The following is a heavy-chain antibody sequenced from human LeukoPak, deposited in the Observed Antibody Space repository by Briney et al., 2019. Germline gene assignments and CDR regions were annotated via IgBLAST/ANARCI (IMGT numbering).Heavy chain of an antibody. J-gene: IGHJ4*02. CDR2: INHSGST. D-gene: IGHD3-10*01. CDR1: GGSFSGYY. CDR3: ARGGSLWFGDIPHDY. V-gene: IGHV4-34*01. Sequence: SETLSLTCAVYGGSFSGYYWSWIRQPPGKGLEWIGEINHSGSTNYNPSLKSRVTISVDTSENQFSLKLSSVTAADTAVYYCARGGSLWFGDIPHDYWGQGTLVTVSS.